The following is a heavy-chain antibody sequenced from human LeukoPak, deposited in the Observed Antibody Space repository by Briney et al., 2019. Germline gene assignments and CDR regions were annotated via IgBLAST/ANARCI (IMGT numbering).Heavy chain of an antibody. CDR3: AREREGPYGYLDY. Sequence: SETLSLTCTVSGGSISSASYYWSWIRQPAGKGLEWIGRIYISGSTNYKSSLKSRVTISVDTSKNRFSLKLSSVTAADTAVYYCAREREGPYGYLDYWGQGTLVTVSS. D-gene: IGHD4-17*01. CDR1: GGSISSASYY. CDR2: IYISGST. J-gene: IGHJ4*02. V-gene: IGHV4-61*02.